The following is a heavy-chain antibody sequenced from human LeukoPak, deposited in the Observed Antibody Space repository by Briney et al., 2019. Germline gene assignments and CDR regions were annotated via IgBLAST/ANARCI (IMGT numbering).Heavy chain of an antibody. CDR1: GGSISSYY. Sequence: SETLSLTCTVSGGSISSYYWSWIRQLPGKGLEWIGYIYYSGSTNYNPSLKSRVTISVDTSKNQFSLKLSSVTAADTAVYYCARALDTAMVTGSWFDPWGQGTLVTVSS. CDR2: IYYSGST. V-gene: IGHV4-59*08. J-gene: IGHJ5*02. CDR3: ARALDTAMVTGSWFDP. D-gene: IGHD5-18*01.